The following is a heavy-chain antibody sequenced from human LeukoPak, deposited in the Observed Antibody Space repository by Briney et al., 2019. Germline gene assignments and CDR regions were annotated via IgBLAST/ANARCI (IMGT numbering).Heavy chain of an antibody. V-gene: IGHV3-7*04. J-gene: IGHJ4*02. CDR2: IKQDGSKK. CDR1: GFPFSSYW. D-gene: IGHD5-24*01. Sequence: GGSLRLSCVASGFPFSSYWMTWVRQAPGKGLEWVANIKQDGSKKSYVDSVKGRFTISRDNAKNSLYLQMNSLRAEDTAIYYCTRVGYIDEGIDYWGQETLITVSS. CDR3: TRVGYIDEGIDY.